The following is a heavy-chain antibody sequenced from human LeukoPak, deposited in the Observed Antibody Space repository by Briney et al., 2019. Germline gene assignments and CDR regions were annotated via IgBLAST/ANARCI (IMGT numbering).Heavy chain of an antibody. Sequence: PSETLSLTCAGYGFSFSGYYWSWLRQPPGKGLEWIGEINHSGSTNYNPSLKSRVTISVDTSKNQFSLKLSSVTAADTAVYYCARKRATLFDYWGQGTLVTVSS. J-gene: IGHJ4*02. CDR2: INHSGST. CDR1: GFSFSGYY. D-gene: IGHD5-24*01. V-gene: IGHV4-34*01. CDR3: ARKRATLFDY.